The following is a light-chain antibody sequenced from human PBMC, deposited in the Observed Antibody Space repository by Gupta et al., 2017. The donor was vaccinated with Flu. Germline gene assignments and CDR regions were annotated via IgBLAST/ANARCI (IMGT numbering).Light chain of an antibody. V-gene: IGKV1-33*01. CDR3: RQYDNVHPNT. CDR1: QDIRNY. Sequence: DILMTTSPSSMSAAVGDRVTITCQPSQDIRNYLNWYQQKPGKAPTLLIYDTSNLKTGVPSRFIGSGSGTDFTFTISSLQPEDIATYYCRQYDNVHPNTCGQGTRLEIK. CDR2: DTS. J-gene: IGKJ2*01.